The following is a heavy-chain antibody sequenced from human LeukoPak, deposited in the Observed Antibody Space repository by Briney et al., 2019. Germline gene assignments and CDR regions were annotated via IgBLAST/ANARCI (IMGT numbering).Heavy chain of an antibody. V-gene: IGHV4-34*01. CDR1: GGSSSGYY. CDR3: ARARGGVVTVRFDY. Sequence: ETLSLTCAVYGGSSSGYYWSWIRQPPGKGLEWIGEINHSGSTNYNPSLKSRVTISVDTSKNQFSLKLSSVTAADTAVYYCARARGGVVTVRFDYWGQGTLVTVSS. J-gene: IGHJ4*02. CDR2: INHSGST. D-gene: IGHD4-23*01.